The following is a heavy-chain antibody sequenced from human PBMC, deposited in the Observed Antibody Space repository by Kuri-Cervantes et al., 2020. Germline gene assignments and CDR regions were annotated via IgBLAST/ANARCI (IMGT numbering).Heavy chain of an antibody. CDR2: IYYSGST. Sequence: SETLSLTCTVSGGSISSGSYYWSWIRQPPGKGLEWIGYIYYSGSTNYNPSLKSRVTISVDTSKNQFSLKLSSVTAADTAVYYCARRHLSTGAFDIWGQGTIVTVSS. D-gene: IGHD5/OR15-5a*01. CDR3: ARRHLSTGAFDI. CDR1: GGSISSGSYY. V-gene: IGHV4-61*01. J-gene: IGHJ3*02.